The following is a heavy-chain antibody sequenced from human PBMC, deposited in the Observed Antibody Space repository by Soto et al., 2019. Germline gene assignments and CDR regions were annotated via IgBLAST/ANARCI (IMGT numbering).Heavy chain of an antibody. CDR3: ANLGQIAVAGDYYYYGMDV. CDR2: ISGSGGST. Sequence: GGSLRLSCAASGFTFSSYAMSWVRQAPGKGLEWVSAISGSGGSTYYADSVKGRFTISRDNSKNTLYLQMNSLRAEDTAVYYSANLGQIAVAGDYYYYGMDVWGQGTTVTVSS. V-gene: IGHV3-23*01. CDR1: GFTFSSYA. J-gene: IGHJ6*02. D-gene: IGHD6-19*01.